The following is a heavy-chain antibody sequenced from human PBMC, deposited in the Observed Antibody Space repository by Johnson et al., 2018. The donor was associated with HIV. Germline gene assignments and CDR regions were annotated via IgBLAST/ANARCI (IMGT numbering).Heavy chain of an antibody. D-gene: IGHD1-1*01. V-gene: IGHV3-11*04. CDR2: ISSSGSTI. CDR1: GFTFSDYY. CDR3: AKERATTQYAFEI. Sequence: QVQLVESGGGLVKPGGSLRLSCAASGFTFSDYYMSWIRQAPGKGLEWVSYISSSGSTIYYADSVKGRFTISRDNAKNSLYLQRNSLRAEGTAVYYCAKERATTQYAFEIWGQGTMVTVSS. J-gene: IGHJ3*02.